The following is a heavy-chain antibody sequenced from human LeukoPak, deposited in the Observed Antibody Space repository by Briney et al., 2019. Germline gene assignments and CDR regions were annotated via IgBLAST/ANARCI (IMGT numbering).Heavy chain of an antibody. D-gene: IGHD2-15*01. CDR1: GGSFSGYY. J-gene: IGHJ5*02. CDR2: INHSGST. Sequence: SETLSLTCAVYGGSFSGYYWSWIRQPSGKGLEWIGEINHSGSTNYNPSLKSRVTISVDTSKNQFSLKLSSVTAADTAVYYCARVGRVVAATRRLWFDPWGQGTLVTVSS. V-gene: IGHV4-34*01. CDR3: ARVGRVVAATRRLWFDP.